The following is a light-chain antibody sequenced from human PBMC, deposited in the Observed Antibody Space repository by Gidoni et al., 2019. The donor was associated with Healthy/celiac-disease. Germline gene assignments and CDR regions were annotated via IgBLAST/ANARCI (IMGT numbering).Light chain of an antibody. CDR3: QSWDSSHVV. Sequence: SYKLTQTTSVSVSPGQTASITCSGDKLGDKYACWYQQKPGQSPVLVIYQYSKRPSGIPERFSGSIPGNTATLTISGTQAMDEADYYCQSWDSSHVVFGGGTTLTVL. CDR1: KLGDKY. V-gene: IGLV3-1*01. J-gene: IGLJ2*01. CDR2: QYS.